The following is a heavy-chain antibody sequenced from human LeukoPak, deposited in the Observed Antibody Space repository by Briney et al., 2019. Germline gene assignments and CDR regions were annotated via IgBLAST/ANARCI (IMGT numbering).Heavy chain of an antibody. J-gene: IGHJ4*02. D-gene: IGHD6-13*01. V-gene: IGHV4-39*01. CDR3: ASLYSSSWYYYFDY. CDR2: IYYSGST. CDR1: GGSISSSSYY. Sequence: SETLSLTCTVSGGSISSSSYYWGWIRQPPGKGLDWIGNIYYSGSTYYNPSLKSRVTISVYTSQNEFSLKLSSVTAADTAVYYCASLYSSSWYYYFDYWGQGTLVTVSS.